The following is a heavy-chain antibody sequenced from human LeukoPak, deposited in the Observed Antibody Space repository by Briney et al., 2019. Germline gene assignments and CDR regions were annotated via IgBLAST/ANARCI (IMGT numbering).Heavy chain of an antibody. CDR1: GYTFSSHG. CDR3: ARDSGNYFFYY. V-gene: IGHV1-69*13. J-gene: IGHJ4*02. Sequence: ASVKVSCKASGYTFSSHGISWVRQAPGQGLEWMGGIIPIFGTANYAQKFQGRVTIKADESTSTAYMELSSLRSEDTAVYYCARDSGNYFFYYWGQGTLVTVSS. D-gene: IGHD1-26*01. CDR2: IIPIFGTA.